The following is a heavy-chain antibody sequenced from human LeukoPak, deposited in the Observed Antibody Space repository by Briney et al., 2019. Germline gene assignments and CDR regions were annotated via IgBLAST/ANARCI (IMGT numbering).Heavy chain of an antibody. Sequence: ASVKVSCKASGYTFTSYYMHWVRQAPGQGLEWMGIVNPSGGSTSYAQKFQGRVTMTRDTSTSTVYMELSSLRSEDTAVYYCARDQVVVVVAATDYYYYYMDVWGKGTTVTVSS. CDR1: GYTFTSYY. CDR3: ARDQVVVVVAATDYYYYYMDV. V-gene: IGHV1-46*01. D-gene: IGHD2-15*01. J-gene: IGHJ6*03. CDR2: VNPSGGST.